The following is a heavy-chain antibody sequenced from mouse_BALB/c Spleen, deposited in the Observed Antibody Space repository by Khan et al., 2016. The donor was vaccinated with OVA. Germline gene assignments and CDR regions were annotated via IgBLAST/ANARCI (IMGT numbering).Heavy chain of an antibody. CDR3: ARGGYGSFAY. V-gene: IGHV1-4*01. J-gene: IGHJ3*01. Sequence: QVQLKQSGAELARPGASVKMSCKASGYIFTSYMMHRVKQRPGQGLEWIGDINPSSGYNNYNQKFKDKAKLTADKSSSTAYMQLGSLTSEDAAVYYCARGGYGSFAYWGQGTLVTVSA. CDR1: GYIFTSYM. CDR2: INPSSGYN. D-gene: IGHD1-1*01.